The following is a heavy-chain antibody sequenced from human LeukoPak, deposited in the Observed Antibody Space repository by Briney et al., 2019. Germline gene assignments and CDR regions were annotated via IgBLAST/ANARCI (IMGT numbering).Heavy chain of an antibody. D-gene: IGHD3-10*01. CDR1: GFTFSSYS. V-gene: IGHV3-21*01. CDR3: ARDYGSGTLNMDV. CDR2: ISSSSSYI. Sequence: PGGSLRLSCAASGFTFSSYSMNWVRQAPGKGLEGVSSISSSSSYIYYVHSVKGRFTISRDNAQNSLYLQMNSLRAEDTAVYYCARDYGSGTLNMDVWGKGTTVTVSS. J-gene: IGHJ6*03.